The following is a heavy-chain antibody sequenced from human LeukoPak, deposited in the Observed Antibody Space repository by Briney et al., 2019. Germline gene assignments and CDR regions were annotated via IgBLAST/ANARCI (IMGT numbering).Heavy chain of an antibody. Sequence: GGSLRLSCAASGFTFSSFAMTWVRQAPGKGLEWVSGISGSGGATYYADSVKGRFTISRDNSKNTLYLQMNSLRAEDTAVYYCARDSVVLDIVVVPAATGDYWGQGTLVTVSS. V-gene: IGHV3-23*01. CDR2: ISGSGGAT. CDR1: GFTFSSFA. CDR3: ARDSVVLDIVVVPAATGDY. J-gene: IGHJ4*02. D-gene: IGHD2-2*01.